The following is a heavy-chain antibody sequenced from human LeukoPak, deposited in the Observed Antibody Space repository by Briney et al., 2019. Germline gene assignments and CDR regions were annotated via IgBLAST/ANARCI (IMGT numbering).Heavy chain of an antibody. CDR2: ITGNGGYT. D-gene: IGHD1-1*01. J-gene: IGHJ4*02. V-gene: IGHV3-23*01. Sequence: GRSLRLSCAASGFTFSSYAMNWVRQAPGKGLEWASGITGNGGYTYYADSVKGRFTISRDNSRSTLYLQMNSPRAEDTAIYYCAKGTLQQFDYWGQGTLVTVSS. CDR1: GFTFSSYA. CDR3: AKGTLQQFDY.